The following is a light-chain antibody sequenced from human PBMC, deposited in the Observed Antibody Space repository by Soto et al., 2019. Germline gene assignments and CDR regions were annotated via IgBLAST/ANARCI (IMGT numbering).Light chain of an antibody. V-gene: IGKV3-20*01. CDR1: QSVRSNY. Sequence: EIVLTPSPGTLSLSPGERATLSCRASQSVRSNYLAWYQQKPGQAPRLLIYGASSRATAIPDRFSGTGSGTDFTLTISRLEPEDFAVYYCQQYGGSPYTFGQGTKLEIK. J-gene: IGKJ2*01. CDR2: GAS. CDR3: QQYGGSPYT.